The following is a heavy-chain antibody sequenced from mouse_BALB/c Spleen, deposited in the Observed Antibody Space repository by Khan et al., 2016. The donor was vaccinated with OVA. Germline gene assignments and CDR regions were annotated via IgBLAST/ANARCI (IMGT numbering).Heavy chain of an antibody. Sequence: MQLEESGPSLVKPSQTLSLTCSVTGDSITSGFWNWIRKFPGNKFEYMGYVTYSGNTNYNPSLKSRISITRDTSKSQYYLQLNSVTTEDTATYFCARSYGSWAMDYWGQGTSVTVSS. CDR1: GDSITSGF. V-gene: IGHV3-8*02. CDR2: VTYSGNT. J-gene: IGHJ4*01. D-gene: IGHD1-1*01. CDR3: ARSYGSWAMDY.